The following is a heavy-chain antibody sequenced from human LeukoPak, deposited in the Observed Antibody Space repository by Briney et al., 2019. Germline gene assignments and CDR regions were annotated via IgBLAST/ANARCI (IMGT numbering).Heavy chain of an antibody. J-gene: IGHJ6*03. CDR3: ARRGVQGYMDV. CDR2: INGAAVT. CDR1: GFSVIDHF. V-gene: IGHV3-53*01. Sequence: LTGGSLRLSCAASGFSVIDHFMHWVRQAPGEGPQWVSTINGAAVTYYAASVKGRFTISRDTVKNTFSLQMNNLRADDTAVYFCARRGVQGYMDVWGKGTTVTVSS. D-gene: IGHD1-26*01.